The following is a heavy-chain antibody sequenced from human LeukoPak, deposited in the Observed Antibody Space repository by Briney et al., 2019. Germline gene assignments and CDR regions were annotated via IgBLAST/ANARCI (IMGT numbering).Heavy chain of an antibody. J-gene: IGHJ6*03. CDR3: ARASRLQGYYYYMDV. CDR1: GGSISSYY. Sequence: SETLSLTCTVSGGSISSYYWGWIRQPPGKGLEWIGSIHYSGSTNYNPSLKSRVTISVDTSKNQFSLKLSSVTAADTAVYYCARASRLQGYYYYMDVWGKGTTVTVSS. CDR2: IHYSGST. D-gene: IGHD4-11*01. V-gene: IGHV4-39*07.